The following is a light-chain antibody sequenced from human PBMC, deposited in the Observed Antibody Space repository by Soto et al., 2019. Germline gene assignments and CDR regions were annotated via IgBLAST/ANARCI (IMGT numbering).Light chain of an antibody. CDR3: QQYYSTPRT. J-gene: IGKJ1*01. Sequence: DIVMTQSPDSLAVSLGERATINCKSSQSVSYSSNTENYLAWYQQKPGQPPKLLIYWASTRKSGVPDRFSGSGSGTDFTLTISSLQAEDVAVYYCQQYYSTPRTFGQGTKVEIK. CDR1: QSVSYSSNTENY. CDR2: WAS. V-gene: IGKV4-1*01.